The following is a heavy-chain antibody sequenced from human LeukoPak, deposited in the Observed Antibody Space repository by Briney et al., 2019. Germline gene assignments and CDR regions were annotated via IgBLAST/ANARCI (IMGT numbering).Heavy chain of an antibody. V-gene: IGHV3-69-1*02. CDR1: GLTFSDYS. CDR3: ARAIRL. Sequence: GESLRLSCTASGLTFSDYSVNWVRQAPGKGLEWVSCITGISDIYYADSVKGRFTISRDNAKNSVYLQMHSLRAEDTGIYYCARAIRLWGQGTLVTVSS. J-gene: IGHJ4*02. CDR2: ITGISDI. D-gene: IGHD1-1*01.